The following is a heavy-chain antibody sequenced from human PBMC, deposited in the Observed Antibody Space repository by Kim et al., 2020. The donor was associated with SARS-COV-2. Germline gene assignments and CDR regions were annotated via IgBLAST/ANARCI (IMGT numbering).Heavy chain of an antibody. Sequence: GGSLRLSCAASGFTFSSYAMSWVRQAPGKGLEWVSAISGSGGSTYYADSVKGRFTISRDNSKNTLYLQMNSLRAEDTAVYYCSGIRSLRGLSWELPIDWGQGTLVTVSS. CDR2: ISGSGGST. J-gene: IGHJ4*02. D-gene: IGHD1-26*01. CDR3: SGIRSLRGLSWELPID. CDR1: GFTFSSYA. V-gene: IGHV3-23*01.